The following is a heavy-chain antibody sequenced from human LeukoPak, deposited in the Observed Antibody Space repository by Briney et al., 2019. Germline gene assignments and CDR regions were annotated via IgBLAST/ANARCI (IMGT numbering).Heavy chain of an antibody. V-gene: IGHV4-39*07. Sequence: PSETLSLTCTVSGGSISSSSYYWGWIRQPPGKGLEWIGSIYYSGSTNYNPSLKSRVTISVDTSKNQFSLKLSSVTAADTAVYYCARGRGSGWYHIGAFDIWGQGTMVTVSS. CDR2: IYYSGST. CDR1: GGSISSSSYY. J-gene: IGHJ3*02. D-gene: IGHD6-19*01. CDR3: ARGRGSGWYHIGAFDI.